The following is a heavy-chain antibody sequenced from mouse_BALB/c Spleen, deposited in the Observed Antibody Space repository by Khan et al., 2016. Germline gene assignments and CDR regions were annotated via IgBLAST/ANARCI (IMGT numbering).Heavy chain of an antibody. D-gene: IGHD2-14*01. Sequence: VQLQQSGAELVRPGSSVKISCKASGYVFSSYWMNWVKQRPGQGLEWIGQIYPGDGDTYSNGKFKGKVTLTADKSSITAYMQLSSLTSEDAAVYFCARGTPLADWGQGTLVTVSA. V-gene: IGHV1-80*01. CDR2: IYPGDGDT. CDR3: ARGTPLAD. J-gene: IGHJ3*01. CDR1: GYVFSSYW.